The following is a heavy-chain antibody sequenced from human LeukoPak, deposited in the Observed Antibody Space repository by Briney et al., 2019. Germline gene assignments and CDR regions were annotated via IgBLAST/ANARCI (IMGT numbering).Heavy chain of an antibody. J-gene: IGHJ3*02. D-gene: IGHD4-17*01. V-gene: IGHV3-66*01. CDR1: GFTVSSNY. Sequence: GGSLRLSCAASGFTVSSNYMSWARQAPGKGLEWVSVIYSGGSTYYADSVKGRFTISRDNSKNTLYLQMNSLRAEDTAVYYCARGYGDYVELGAFDIWGQGTMVTVSS. CDR3: ARGYGDYVELGAFDI. CDR2: IYSGGST.